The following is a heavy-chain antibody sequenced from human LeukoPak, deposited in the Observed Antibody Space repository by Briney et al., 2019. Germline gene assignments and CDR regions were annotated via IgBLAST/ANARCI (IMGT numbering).Heavy chain of an antibody. D-gene: IGHD5-18*01. Sequence: GGSLRLSCAASGFTFSSYGMHWVRQAPGKGLEWVAVISYDGSNKYYADSVKGRFTISRDNSKNTLYLQMNSLRAEDTAVYYCAKDGGYSYDFNSRRGFDYWGQGTLVTVSS. V-gene: IGHV3-30*18. CDR2: ISYDGSNK. CDR1: GFTFSSYG. CDR3: AKDGGYSYDFNSRRGFDY. J-gene: IGHJ4*02.